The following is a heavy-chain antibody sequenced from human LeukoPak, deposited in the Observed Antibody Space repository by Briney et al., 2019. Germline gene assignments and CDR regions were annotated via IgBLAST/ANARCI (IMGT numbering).Heavy chain of an antibody. D-gene: IGHD5-18*01. CDR3: AKGGLRYFDD. J-gene: IGHJ4*02. CDR2: LTGSGVSP. Sequence: PGGSLRLSCAASGFTFSNYAMSWVRQAPGKGLEWVSTLTGSGVSPYYPDSVEGRFTISRDNSKNTPYLQMNTLRAEDTAVYYCAKGGLRYFDDWGQGTLVTVSS. CDR1: GFTFSNYA. V-gene: IGHV3-23*01.